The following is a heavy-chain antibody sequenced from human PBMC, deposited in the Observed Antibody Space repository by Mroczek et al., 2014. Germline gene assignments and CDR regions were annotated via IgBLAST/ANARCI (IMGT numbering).Heavy chain of an antibody. J-gene: IGHJ4*02. D-gene: IGHD4-11*01. CDR2: IYYSGST. CDR3: AAYYSNYVRFDY. CDR1: GGSISSYY. Sequence: QVQLVESGPGLVKPSETLSLTCTVSGGSISSYYWSWIRQPPGKGLEWIGYIYYSGSTNYNPSLKSRVTISVDTSKNQFSLKLSSVTAADTAVYYCAAYYSNYVRFDYWGQGTLVTVSS. V-gene: IGHV4-59*01.